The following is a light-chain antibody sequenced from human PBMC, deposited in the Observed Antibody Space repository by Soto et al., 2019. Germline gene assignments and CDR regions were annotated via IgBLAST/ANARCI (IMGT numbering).Light chain of an antibody. CDR3: QQYYSTPRT. Sequence: DIVMTQSPDSLAVSLGERATINCKSSQSVLYSSNNKNYLAWYQQKPGQPPKLLIYWASTRESRVPDRFSGSGSGTDFTLTISSLQAEDVAVYYGQQYYSTPRTFGQGTKVEIK. J-gene: IGKJ1*01. CDR1: QSVLYSSNNKNY. V-gene: IGKV4-1*01. CDR2: WAS.